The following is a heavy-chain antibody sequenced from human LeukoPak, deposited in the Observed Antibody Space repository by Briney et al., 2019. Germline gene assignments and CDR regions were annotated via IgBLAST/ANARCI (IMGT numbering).Heavy chain of an antibody. CDR2: ISSSGSTI. CDR1: GFTFSSYE. Sequence: GGSLRLSCAASGFTFSSYEMNWVRQAPGKGLEWVSYISSSGSTIYYADSVKGRFTISRDNAKNSLYLQVNSLRAEDTAVYYCARDDGSYSRSPGFDYWGQGTLVTVSS. V-gene: IGHV3-48*03. J-gene: IGHJ4*02. D-gene: IGHD1-26*01. CDR3: ARDDGSYSRSPGFDY.